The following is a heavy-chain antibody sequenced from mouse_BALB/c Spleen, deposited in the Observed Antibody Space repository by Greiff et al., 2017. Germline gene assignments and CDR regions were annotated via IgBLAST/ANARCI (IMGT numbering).Heavy chain of an antibody. J-gene: IGHJ2*01. V-gene: IGHV14-4*02. Sequence: VQLKQSGAELVRSGASVKLSCTASGFNIKDYYMHWVKQRPEQGLEWIGWIDPENGDTEYAPKFQGKATMTADTSSNTAYLQLSSLTSEDTAVYYCNAVYYGSSSNYFDYWGQGTTLTVSS. CDR3: NAVYYGSSSNYFDY. CDR1: GFNIKDYY. CDR2: IDPENGDT. D-gene: IGHD1-1*01.